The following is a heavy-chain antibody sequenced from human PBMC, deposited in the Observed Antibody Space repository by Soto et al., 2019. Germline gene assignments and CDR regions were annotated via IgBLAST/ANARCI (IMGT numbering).Heavy chain of an antibody. CDR1: GFTFSSYG. CDR3: ATEPGDWERGSYRYQSSFDY. D-gene: IGHD3-16*02. V-gene: IGHV3-30*03. J-gene: IGHJ4*02. Sequence: QVQLVESGGGVVQPGRSLRLSCAASGFTFSSYGMHWVRQAPGKGLEWVAVISYDGSNKYYADSVKGRFTISRDNSKNTLYLQMNRLRAEDTAVYYCATEPGDWERGSYRYQSSFDYWGQGTLVTVSS. CDR2: ISYDGSNK.